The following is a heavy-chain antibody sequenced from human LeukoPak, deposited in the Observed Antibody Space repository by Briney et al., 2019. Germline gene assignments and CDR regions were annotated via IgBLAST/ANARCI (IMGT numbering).Heavy chain of an antibody. J-gene: IGHJ4*02. D-gene: IGHD3-22*01. CDR1: GFTFSSYA. V-gene: IGHV3-33*08. CDR3: ARELSPVVKYYFEY. CDR2: IWYDGSNK. Sequence: GGSLRLSCAASGFTFSSYAMSWVRQAPGKGLEWVAVIWYDGSNKYYADSVKGRFTISRDNSKNTLYLQMNSLRAEDTALYYCARELSPVVKYYFEYWGQGTLVTVSP.